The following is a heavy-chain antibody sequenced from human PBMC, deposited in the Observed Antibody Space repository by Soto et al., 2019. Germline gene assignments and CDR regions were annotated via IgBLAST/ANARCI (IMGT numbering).Heavy chain of an antibody. D-gene: IGHD3-10*01. CDR1: GGSFSGYY. CDR3: ARKGPLVRGVIKLPYNWFDP. Sequence: SETLSLTCAVYGGSFSGYYWSWIRQPPGKGLEWIGEINHSGSTNYNPSLKSRVTISVDTSKNQFSLKLSSVTAADTAVYYCARKGPLVRGVIKLPYNWFDPWGQGTLVTVSS. J-gene: IGHJ5*02. CDR2: INHSGST. V-gene: IGHV4-34*01.